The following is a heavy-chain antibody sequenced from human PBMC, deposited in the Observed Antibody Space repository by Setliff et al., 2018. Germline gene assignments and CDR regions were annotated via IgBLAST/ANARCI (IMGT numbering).Heavy chain of an antibody. J-gene: IGHJ4*02. D-gene: IGHD2-2*02. CDR2: ISRGGNTI. V-gene: IGHV3-11*01. Sequence: GGSLRLSCAASGFTFSDYYMNWIRQAPGKGLEWVSYISRGGNTIYYADSVKGRFTISRDNSKNTLYLQMLSLRAEDTAVYYCAKGGSTSCYTEADYWGQGTLVTVSS. CDR1: GFTFSDYY. CDR3: AKGGSTSCYTEADY.